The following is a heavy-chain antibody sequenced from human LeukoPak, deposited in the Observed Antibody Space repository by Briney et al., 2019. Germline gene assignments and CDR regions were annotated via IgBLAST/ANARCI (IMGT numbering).Heavy chain of an antibody. CDR2: ISGSGGST. D-gene: IGHD6-13*01. Sequence: GGSLRLSCAASGFTFSSYAMSWVRQAPGKGLEWVSAISGSGGSTYYADSVKGRVTISRDNSKNTLYLQMNSLRAEGTAVYYCAKDLSSSWNYFDYWGQGTLVTVSS. CDR3: AKDLSSSWNYFDY. J-gene: IGHJ4*02. CDR1: GFTFSSYA. V-gene: IGHV3-23*01.